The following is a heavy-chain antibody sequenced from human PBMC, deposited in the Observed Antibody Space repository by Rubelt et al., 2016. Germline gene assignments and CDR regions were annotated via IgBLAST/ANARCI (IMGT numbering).Heavy chain of an antibody. Sequence: QVQLQESGPGLVKPSGTLSLTCAVSGGSISSSNWWSWVRQPPGKGLEWIGAIYNSGSTNYNPSLTSRVTISVDKSKNQFSLKRSSVTAADTAVYYCAGPMVPTYYYYGMDVWGQGTTVTVSS. D-gene: IGHD3-10*01. J-gene: IGHJ6*02. CDR2: IYNSGST. V-gene: IGHV4-4*02. CDR3: AGPMVPTYYYYGMDV. CDR1: GGSISSSNW.